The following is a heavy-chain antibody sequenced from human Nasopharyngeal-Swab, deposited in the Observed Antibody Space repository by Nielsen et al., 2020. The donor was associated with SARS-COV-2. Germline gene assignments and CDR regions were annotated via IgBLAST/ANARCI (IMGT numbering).Heavy chain of an antibody. V-gene: IGHV3-48*04. D-gene: IGHD3-3*01. CDR1: GFTFSNIW. CDR3: ARDKVTIFGVVIIPQDYGMDV. Sequence: GGSLRLSCATSGFTFSNIWMNWVRQAPGKGLEWVSYISSSSSTIYYADSVKGRFTISRDNAKNSLYLQMNSLRAEDTAVYYCARDKVTIFGVVIIPQDYGMDVWGQGTTVTVSS. J-gene: IGHJ6*02. CDR2: ISSSSSTI.